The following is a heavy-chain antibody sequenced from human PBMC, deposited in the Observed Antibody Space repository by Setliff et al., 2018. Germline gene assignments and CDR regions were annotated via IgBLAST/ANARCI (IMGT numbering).Heavy chain of an antibody. CDR3: ARDALYDSNDRNSYYGNWLDP. CDR2: IIPTYGST. V-gene: IGHV1-69*13. J-gene: IGHJ5*02. Sequence: SVKVSCKASGGSFSNYAIIWVRQAPGQGPEWMGGIIPTYGSTNNAETFQGRVTFSADESMSTVYMELSSLTSADTALYYCARDALYDSNDRNSYYGNWLDPWGQGTLVTVS. CDR1: GGSFSNYA. D-gene: IGHD3-22*01.